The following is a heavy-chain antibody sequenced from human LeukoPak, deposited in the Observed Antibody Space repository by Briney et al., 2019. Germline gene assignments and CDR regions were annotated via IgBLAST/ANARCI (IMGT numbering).Heavy chain of an antibody. J-gene: IGHJ4*02. CDR2: ISAYNGNT. CDR3: ARVPPDGYNTLIDY. D-gene: IGHD5-24*01. V-gene: IGHV1-18*01. CDR1: GYTFTSYG. Sequence: ASVKVSCTASGYTFTSYGISWVRQAPGQGLEWMGWISAYNGNTNYAQKLQGRVTMTTDTSTSTAYMELRSLRSDDTAVYYCARVPPDGYNTLIDYWGQGTLVTVSS.